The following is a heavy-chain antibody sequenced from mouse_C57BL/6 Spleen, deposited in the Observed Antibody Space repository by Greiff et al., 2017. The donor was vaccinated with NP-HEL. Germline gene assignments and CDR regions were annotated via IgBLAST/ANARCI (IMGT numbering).Heavy chain of an antibody. CDR3: ARWALRYFDY. CDR1: GYTFTSYW. V-gene: IGHV1-72*01. Sequence: QVQLQQPGAELVKPGASVKLSCKASGYTFTSYWMHWVKQRPGRGLEWIGRIDPNSGGTKYNEKFKSKATLTVDKPSSTAYMQLSSLTSEDSAGYYCARWALRYFDYWGQGPTLTVSS. D-gene: IGHD1-1*01. J-gene: IGHJ2*01. CDR2: IDPNSGGT.